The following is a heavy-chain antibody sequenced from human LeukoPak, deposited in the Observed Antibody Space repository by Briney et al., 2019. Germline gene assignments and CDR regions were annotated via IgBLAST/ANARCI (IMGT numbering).Heavy chain of an antibody. V-gene: IGHV4-34*01. Sequence: KPSETLSLTCAVYGGSFSGYYWSWIRQPPGKGLEWIGEINHSGSTNYNPSLKSRVTISVDTSKNQFSLKLSSVTAADTAVYYCARDWKVYASGGDAFDIWGQGTMVTVSS. CDR1: GGSFSGYY. CDR3: ARDWKVYASGGDAFDI. CDR2: INHSGST. J-gene: IGHJ3*02. D-gene: IGHD2-8*01.